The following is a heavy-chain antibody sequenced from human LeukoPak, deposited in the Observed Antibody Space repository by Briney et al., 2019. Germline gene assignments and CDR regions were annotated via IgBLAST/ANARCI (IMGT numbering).Heavy chain of an antibody. CDR1: GFTFSSYT. CDR3: ARDFAVAGLDY. Sequence: PGGSLRLSCAASGFTFSSYTMNWVRLAPGKGLEWVSYITSSSSTIYYADSVKGRFTISRDNAKNSLYLQMNSLRAEDTAVYYCARDFAVAGLDYWGQGTLVTVSS. D-gene: IGHD6-19*01. V-gene: IGHV3-48*01. J-gene: IGHJ4*02. CDR2: ITSSSSTI.